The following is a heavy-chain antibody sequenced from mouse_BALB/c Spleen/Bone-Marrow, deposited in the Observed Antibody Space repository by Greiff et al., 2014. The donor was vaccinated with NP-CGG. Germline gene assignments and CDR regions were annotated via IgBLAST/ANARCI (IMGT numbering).Heavy chain of an antibody. CDR1: GYTFTSYW. J-gene: IGHJ2*01. CDR3: ASYYDYDGCGY. D-gene: IGHD2-4*01. V-gene: IGHV1-87*01. Sequence: VQLQQSGAELARPGASVKLSCKASGYTFTSYWMQWVKQRPGQGLEWIGAIYPGDGDTRYTQKFKGKATLTADKSSSTAYKQLSSLASEDSAVYYAASYYDYDGCGYWGQGTTLTVSS. CDR2: IYPGDGDT.